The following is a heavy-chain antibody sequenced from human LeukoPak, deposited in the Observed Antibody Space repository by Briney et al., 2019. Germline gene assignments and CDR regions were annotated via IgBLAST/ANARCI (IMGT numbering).Heavy chain of an antibody. J-gene: IGHJ4*02. CDR2: IYYSGST. V-gene: IGHV4-59*01. CDR3: ARATVTDPGCFDY. CDR1: GGSFSGYY. Sequence: SETLSLTCAVYGGSFSGYYWSWIRQPPGKGLEWIGYIYYSGSTNYDPSLKSRVTISVDTSKNQFSLKLSSVTAADTAVYYCARATVTDPGCFDYWGQGTLVTVSS. D-gene: IGHD4-17*01.